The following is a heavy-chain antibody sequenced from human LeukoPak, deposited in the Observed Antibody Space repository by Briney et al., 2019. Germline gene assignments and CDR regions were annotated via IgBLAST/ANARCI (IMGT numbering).Heavy chain of an antibody. D-gene: IGHD3-22*01. CDR1: GFTFSSYA. CDR2: ISGSGDNT. Sequence: GGSLRLSCAASGFTFSSYAMNWVRQAPGKGLEWISSISGSGDNTYYADSVKGRFTISRDNSESTVYLQMNSFRAEDTAVYYCARDCRNYYDSSGYYLFDYWGQGTLVTVSS. V-gene: IGHV3-23*01. CDR3: ARDCRNYYDSSGYYLFDY. J-gene: IGHJ4*02.